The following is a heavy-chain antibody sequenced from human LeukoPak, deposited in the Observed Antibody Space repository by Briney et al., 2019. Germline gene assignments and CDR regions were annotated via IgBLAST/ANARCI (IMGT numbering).Heavy chain of an antibody. Sequence: PGGSLRLSCAASGFTFSRHGMHWVRQAPGKGLEWVAVIGDTGRARYYADSVTGRFTTSRDNSQNTLYLEMNSLRYEDTALYYCARVGLGGSYSGSDYWGQGTLVTVSS. CDR1: GFTFSRHG. V-gene: IGHV3-30*03. J-gene: IGHJ4*02. D-gene: IGHD1-26*01. CDR3: ARVGLGGSYSGSDY. CDR2: IGDTGRAR.